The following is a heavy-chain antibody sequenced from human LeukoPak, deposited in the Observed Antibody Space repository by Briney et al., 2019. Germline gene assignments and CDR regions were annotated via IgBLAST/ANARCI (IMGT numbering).Heavy chain of an antibody. Sequence: SETLSLTCTVSGGSIRSYHWSWMRQSPGKGLEWIGYVYYSGSTNYNPSLKSRVTISIDTSKNQFSLKVRSVTAADTAVYYCARRSLGKGAFDIWGQGTMVTVSS. CDR1: GGSIRSYH. V-gene: IGHV4-59*01. CDR2: VYYSGST. D-gene: IGHD1-26*01. J-gene: IGHJ3*02. CDR3: ARRSLGKGAFDI.